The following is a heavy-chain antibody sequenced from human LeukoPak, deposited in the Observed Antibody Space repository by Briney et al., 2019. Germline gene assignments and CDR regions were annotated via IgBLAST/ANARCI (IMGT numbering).Heavy chain of an antibody. CDR2: IYYSGST. D-gene: IGHD3-9*01. CDR3: ARDQTNIYDILTGSYYYYYGMDV. Sequence: SETLSLTCTVSGGSVSSGSYYWSWIRQPPGKGLEWIGYIYYSGSTNYNPSLKSRVTISVDTPKNQFSLKLSSVTAADTAVYYCARDQTNIYDILTGSYYYYYGMDVWGQGTTVTVSS. V-gene: IGHV4-61*01. J-gene: IGHJ6*02. CDR1: GGSVSSGSYY.